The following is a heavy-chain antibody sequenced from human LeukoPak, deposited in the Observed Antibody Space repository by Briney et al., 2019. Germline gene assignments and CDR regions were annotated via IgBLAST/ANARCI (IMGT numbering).Heavy chain of an antibody. J-gene: IGHJ6*02. CDR2: INPNSGGT. V-gene: IGHV1-2*04. CDR3: ARDGGVAAAGPYYYYYGMDV. CDR1: GYTFTGYY. Sequence: ASVKVSCKASGYTFTGYYMHWVRQAPGQGLEWMGWINPNSGGTNYAQKFQGWVTMTRDTSISTAYMELSRLRSDDTAVYYCARDGGVAAAGPYYYYYGMDVWGQGTTVTVTS. D-gene: IGHD6-13*01.